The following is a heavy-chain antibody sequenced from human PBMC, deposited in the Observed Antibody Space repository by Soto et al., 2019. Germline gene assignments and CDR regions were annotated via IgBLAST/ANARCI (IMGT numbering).Heavy chain of an antibody. D-gene: IGHD6-13*01. CDR1: GGSISSGGYY. CDR2: IYYSGST. Sequence: PSETLSLTCTVSGGSISSGGYYWSWIRQHPGKGLEWIGYIYYSGSTYYNPSLKSRVTISVDTSKNQFSLKLSSVTAADTAVYYCARGRSSSWYSWFDPWGRGTLVTVSS. V-gene: IGHV4-31*03. CDR3: ARGRSSSWYSWFDP. J-gene: IGHJ5*02.